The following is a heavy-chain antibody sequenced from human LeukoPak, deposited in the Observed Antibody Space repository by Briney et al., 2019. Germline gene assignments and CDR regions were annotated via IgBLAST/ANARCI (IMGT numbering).Heavy chain of an antibody. V-gene: IGHV3-21*01. CDR1: GFTFSSYA. Sequence: GGSLRLSCEASGFTFSSYAMHWVRQAPGKGLEWVSTISIRSDYIYYADSVKGRFTISRDNAKNSLSLLLNSLRDEDTAVYYCARGLPYNDAFDIWGRGTMVTVSS. J-gene: IGHJ3*02. D-gene: IGHD4-11*01. CDR3: ARGLPYNDAFDI. CDR2: ISIRSDYI.